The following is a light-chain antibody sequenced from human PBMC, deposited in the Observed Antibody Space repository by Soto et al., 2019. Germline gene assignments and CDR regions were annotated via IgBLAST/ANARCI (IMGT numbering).Light chain of an antibody. CDR3: QHYYSFPIT. Sequence: DIQMTQSPSTLSASVGDIVTITCRASQSFSNWMAWYQQKPGKAPKLLIYLASTLVLGVPSRFSGSGSGTGFPPTISGLLPDDFGTFYGQHYYSFPITFGPGTKVDIK. J-gene: IGKJ3*01. V-gene: IGKV1-5*03. CDR2: LAS. CDR1: QSFSNW.